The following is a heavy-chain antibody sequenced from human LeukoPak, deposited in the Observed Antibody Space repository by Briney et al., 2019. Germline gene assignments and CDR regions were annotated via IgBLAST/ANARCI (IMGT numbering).Heavy chain of an antibody. CDR3: ARERYCTSTSCSKSYYYMDV. CDR1: GYSISSGYY. Sequence: PSETLSLTCSVSGYSISSGYYWGWIRQPPGKGLEWIGSIHHSGSTYYNSSLKSRVTISVDTSRNQFSLKLSSVTAADTAVYYCARERYCTSTSCSKSYYYMDVWGKGTTVTVSS. J-gene: IGHJ6*03. D-gene: IGHD2-2*01. V-gene: IGHV4-38-2*02. CDR2: IHHSGST.